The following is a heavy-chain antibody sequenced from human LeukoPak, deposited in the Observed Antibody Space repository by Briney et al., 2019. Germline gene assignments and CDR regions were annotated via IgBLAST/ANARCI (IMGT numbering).Heavy chain of an antibody. V-gene: IGHV3-74*01. D-gene: IGHD6-13*01. Sequence: GGSLRLSCAASGFPFSNYWMHWVRQAPGKGLVWVSRINTDGITTSYADSVKGRFTISRDNAKNSLYLQMNSLRAEDTAVYYCATSLLYSSSWHPSPDYYYYYMDVWGKGTTVTVSS. CDR1: GFPFSNYW. J-gene: IGHJ6*03. CDR2: INTDGITT. CDR3: ATSLLYSSSWHPSPDYYYYYMDV.